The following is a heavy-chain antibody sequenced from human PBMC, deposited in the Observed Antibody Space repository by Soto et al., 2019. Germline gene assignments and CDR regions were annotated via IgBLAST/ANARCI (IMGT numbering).Heavy chain of an antibody. J-gene: IGHJ6*02. CDR3: ATSDCSGGSCYSRIDYYYGMDV. D-gene: IGHD2-15*01. Sequence: PSETLSLTCTVSGGSIGSSSYYWGWIRQPPGKGLEWIGSIYYSGSTYYNPSLKSRVTISVDTSKNQFSLKLSSVTAADTAVYYCATSDCSGGSCYSRIDYYYGMDVWGQGTTVTVSS. V-gene: IGHV4-39*01. CDR1: GGSIGSSSYY. CDR2: IYYSGST.